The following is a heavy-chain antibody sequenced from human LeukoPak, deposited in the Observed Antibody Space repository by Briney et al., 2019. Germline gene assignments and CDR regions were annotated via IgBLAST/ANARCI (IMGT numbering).Heavy chain of an antibody. CDR3: ASLATVYGPGSYANDY. V-gene: IGHV4-39*01. J-gene: IGHJ4*02. CDR1: GVSINSNTYS. Sequence: SETLSLTCTVSGVSINSNTYSWGWIRQPPGEGLEWIGTISYTGNTYFNSSLKSRVTIFVDTSKTQFSLKLSSVTAADTAVYYCASLATVYGPGSYANDYWGQGTLVTVSS. CDR2: ISYTGNT. D-gene: IGHD3-10*01.